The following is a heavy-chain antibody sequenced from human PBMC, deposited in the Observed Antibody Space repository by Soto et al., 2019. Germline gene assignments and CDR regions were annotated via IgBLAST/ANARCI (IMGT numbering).Heavy chain of an antibody. J-gene: IGHJ5*02. D-gene: IGHD1-1*01. V-gene: IGHV1-18*01. Sequence: QVQLVQSGAEVKKPGASVKVSCKSSGYTFTSYGISWVRQAPGQGLEWMGWISGYNGNTNYAQKLQGRVTMTPDTSTSTADMELRSLRSDDTAVYYCEREEGDKWNDGGWLDPWGQGTLVTVSS. CDR2: ISGYNGNT. CDR1: GYTFTSYG. CDR3: EREEGDKWNDGGWLDP.